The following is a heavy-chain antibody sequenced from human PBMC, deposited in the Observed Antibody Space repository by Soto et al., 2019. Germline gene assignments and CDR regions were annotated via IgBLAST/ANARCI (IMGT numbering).Heavy chain of an antibody. J-gene: IGHJ5*02. CDR3: ARSRQPLLYGDIEVDP. CDR1: GYTFTTYG. V-gene: IGHV1-18*04. Sequence: QVQLVQSGAEVKKPGASVKVSCKASGYTFTTYGITCVRQAPGQGLEWMGCINPHNGNTNYAQMLQGRVTMTTDTATSTDYMELRSLISDDTAIYYCARSRQPLLYGDIEVDPWGQRTLVTVSS. D-gene: IGHD2-2*02. CDR2: INPHNGNT.